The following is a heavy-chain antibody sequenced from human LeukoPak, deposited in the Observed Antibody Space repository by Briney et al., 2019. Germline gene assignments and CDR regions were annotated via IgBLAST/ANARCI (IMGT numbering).Heavy chain of an antibody. J-gene: IGHJ4*02. D-gene: IGHD2-2*02. CDR3: ARRRGYCSSTSCYIPPAFDY. CDR2: INHSGST. V-gene: IGHV4-34*01. CDR1: GGSFSGYY. Sequence: SETLSLTCAVYGGSFSGYYWSWIRQPPGKGLEWIGEINHSGSTNYNPSLKSRVTISVDTSKNQFSLKLSSVTAADTAVYYCARRRGYCSSTSCYIPPAFDYWGQGTLVTVSS.